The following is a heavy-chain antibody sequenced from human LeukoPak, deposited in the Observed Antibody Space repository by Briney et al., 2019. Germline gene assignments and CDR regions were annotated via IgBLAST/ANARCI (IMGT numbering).Heavy chain of an antibody. Sequence: PGGSLRLSCAASGFTFSSYAMNWVRQAPGKGLEWVSYISSSGSTIYYADSVKGRFTISRDNAKNSLYLQMNSLRAEDTAVYYCARGEAGEYYDFWSGYSQGGFDYWGQGTLVTVSS. CDR2: ISSSGSTI. CDR3: ARGEAGEYYDFWSGYSQGGFDY. CDR1: GFTFSSYA. V-gene: IGHV3-48*03. D-gene: IGHD3-3*01. J-gene: IGHJ4*02.